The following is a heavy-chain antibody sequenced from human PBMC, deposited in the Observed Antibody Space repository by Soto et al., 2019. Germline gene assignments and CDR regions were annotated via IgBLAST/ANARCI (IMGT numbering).Heavy chain of an antibody. J-gene: IGHJ4*02. Sequence: QITLKESGPTLVKPTQTLTLTCTFSGFSLSTSGVGVGWIRQPPGKALDWLALIYWDDDKRCSPSLKSRLTITKDTSKNQVDLTMTNMDPVDAATYYCAHMTRYCSGGRCLYYFDYWGQGTLVTVSS. CDR1: GFSLSTSGVG. D-gene: IGHD2-15*01. V-gene: IGHV2-5*02. CDR3: AHMTRYCSGGRCLYYFDY. CDR2: IYWDDDK.